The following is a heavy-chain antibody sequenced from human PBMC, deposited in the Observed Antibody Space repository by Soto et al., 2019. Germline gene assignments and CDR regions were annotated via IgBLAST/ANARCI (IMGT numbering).Heavy chain of an antibody. V-gene: IGHV3-30*18. D-gene: IGHD4-17*01. CDR2: ISYDGSNK. CDR3: AKAGGYGVGTDY. CDR1: GFSFSSYG. Sequence: PGGSLRLSCAASGFSFSSYGMHWVRQAPGKGLEWVAMISYDGSNKYYADSVKGRFTISRDNSKNTLYLQMNSLRAEDTAVYYCAKAGGYGVGTDYWGQGTLVTVSS. J-gene: IGHJ4*02.